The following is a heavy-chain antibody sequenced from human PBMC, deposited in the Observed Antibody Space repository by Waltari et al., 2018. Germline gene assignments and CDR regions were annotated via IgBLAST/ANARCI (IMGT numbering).Heavy chain of an antibody. J-gene: IGHJ4*02. CDR2: ISGSGGST. CDR3: ANTRSLGGIYSGSYHFDY. CDR1: GFTFSSYA. Sequence: EVQLLESGGGLVQPGGSLRLSCAASGFTFSSYAMSWVRQAPGKGLEWVSAISGSGGSTYYADSVKGRFTISRDNSKNTLYLQMNSLRAEDTAVYYCANTRSLGGIYSGSYHFDYWGQGTLVTVSS. V-gene: IGHV3-23*01. D-gene: IGHD1-26*01.